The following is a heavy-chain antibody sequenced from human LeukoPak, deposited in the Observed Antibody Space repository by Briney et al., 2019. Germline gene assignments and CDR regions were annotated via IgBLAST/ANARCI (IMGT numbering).Heavy chain of an antibody. Sequence: PGGSLRLSCAASGFTFSRYWMHWVRQAPGKGLVCVSRINSDGSSTSYADSVKGRFTISRDNAKNTLSLQMNSLRAEDTAVYYCARSTDYYESSGYNDYWGQGTLVTVSS. CDR2: INSDGSST. CDR1: GFTFSRYW. CDR3: ARSTDYYESSGYNDY. V-gene: IGHV3-74*01. D-gene: IGHD3-22*01. J-gene: IGHJ4*02.